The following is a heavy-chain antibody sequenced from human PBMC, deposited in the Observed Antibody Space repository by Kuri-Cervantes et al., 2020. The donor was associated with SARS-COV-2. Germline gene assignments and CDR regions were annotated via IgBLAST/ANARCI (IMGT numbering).Heavy chain of an antibody. CDR3: ARSWLGYYYGMDV. CDR2: IYHSGAT. J-gene: IGHJ6*02. V-gene: IGHV4-38-2*01. Sequence: SETLSLTCVVSAYSIRSDYYWGWIRQPPGKGLEWIGSIYHSGATNYNPSLKSRVTISVDTSKNQFSLRLSSVTAADTAVYYCARSWLGYYYGMDVWGQGTTVTVSS. CDR1: AYSIRSDYY. D-gene: IGHD3-10*01.